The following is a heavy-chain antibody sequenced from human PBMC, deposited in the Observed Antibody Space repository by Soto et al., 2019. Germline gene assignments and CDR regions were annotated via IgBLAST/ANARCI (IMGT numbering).Heavy chain of an antibody. J-gene: IGHJ3*02. D-gene: IGHD1-20*01. CDR3: AKERRDHNSGWDPFDI. CDR1: GFTFSMFA. Sequence: DAQLLESGGGLAQPGGSLRLSCAPSGFTFSMFAMSWVRQGPGKGLEWVSSIGGDGRDTYYADSVKGRFTISRDNSKNTLFLQMNSLRAEDTAVYYCAKERRDHNSGWDPFDIWGRGTMVTVSS. CDR2: IGGDGRDT. V-gene: IGHV3-23*01.